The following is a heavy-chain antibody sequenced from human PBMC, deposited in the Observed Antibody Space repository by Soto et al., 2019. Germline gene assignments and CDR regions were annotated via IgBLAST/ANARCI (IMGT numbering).Heavy chain of an antibody. CDR1: GGSISGYS. V-gene: IGHV4-59*08. CDR2: IHYSGGT. J-gene: IGHJ4*02. CDR3: ARRTNYGTAWYPDC. D-gene: IGHD6-19*01. Sequence: QVQLQESGPGLVKPSETLSLTCAVSGGSISGYSWSWIRQPPGKGLEWIGNIHYSGGTNYNPSLKSRVTISLDTSKIQFSLKLTSVTAADTAVYYCARRTNYGTAWYPDCWGQGTLVTVSS.